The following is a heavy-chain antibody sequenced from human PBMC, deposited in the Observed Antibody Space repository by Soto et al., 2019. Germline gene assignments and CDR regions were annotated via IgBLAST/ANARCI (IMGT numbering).Heavy chain of an antibody. CDR1: GFTFSSYG. CDR3: AKLPLVPAAISDY. CDR2: ISYDGSNK. D-gene: IGHD2-2*02. J-gene: IGHJ4*02. V-gene: IGHV3-30*18. Sequence: VGSLRLSCAASGFTFSSYGMHWVRQAPGKGLEWVAVISYDGSNKYYADSVKGRFTISRDNSKNTLYLQMNSLRAEDTAVYYCAKLPLVPAAISDYWGQGTLVTVSS.